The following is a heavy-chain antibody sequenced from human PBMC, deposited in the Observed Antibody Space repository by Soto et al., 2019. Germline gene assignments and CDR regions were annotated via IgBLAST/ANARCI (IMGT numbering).Heavy chain of an antibody. CDR3: AREDFRQWLETNNRFDP. J-gene: IGHJ5*02. CDR1: GFIFSSYA. D-gene: IGHD6-19*01. V-gene: IGHV3-30-3*01. CDR2: ISFDGSSE. Sequence: ESGGGVVQPGRSLRLSCAASGFIFSSYAMHWVRRAPGKGLEWVAAISFDGSSEYYADSVKGRFKISRESSRKTLFLQMDNVRFEDTAVYFCAREDFRQWLETNNRFDPCGQGTQVTVS.